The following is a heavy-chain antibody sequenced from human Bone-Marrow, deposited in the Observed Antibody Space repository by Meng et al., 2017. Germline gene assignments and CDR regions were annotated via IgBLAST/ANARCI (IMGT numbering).Heavy chain of an antibody. CDR2: IFHSGST. D-gene: IGHD6-19*01. CDR1: GYSISSGYY. Sequence: SETLSLTCAVSGYSISSGYYWGWIRQPPGKGLEWIGSIFHSGSTYYNPSLRSRVTISVDTSKNQFSLKLSSVTAADTAVYYCARERRAVAGRGGDYWGQGTLVTVSS. V-gene: IGHV4-38-2*02. J-gene: IGHJ4*02. CDR3: ARERRAVAGRGGDY.